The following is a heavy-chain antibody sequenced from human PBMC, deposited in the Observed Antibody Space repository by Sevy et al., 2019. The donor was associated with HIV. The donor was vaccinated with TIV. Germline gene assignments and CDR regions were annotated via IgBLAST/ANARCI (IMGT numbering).Heavy chain of an antibody. Sequence: SETLSLTCTVSDGSISSSSYYWGWIRQPPGKGLEWIGSIYYSGSTYYNPSLKSRVTISVDTSKNQFSLKLSSVTAADTAVYYCARLTGLRLGYFQHWGQGTLVTVSS. V-gene: IGHV4-39*01. CDR1: DGSISSSSYY. CDR2: IYYSGST. D-gene: IGHD5-12*01. J-gene: IGHJ1*01. CDR3: ARLTGLRLGYFQH.